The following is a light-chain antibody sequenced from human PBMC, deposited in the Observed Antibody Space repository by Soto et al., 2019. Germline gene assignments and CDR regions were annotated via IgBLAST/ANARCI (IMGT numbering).Light chain of an antibody. CDR3: QQYNSYSRT. Sequence: EIVLTQSPCTLSLSPGERATLSCRASQSVSSSYLAWYQQKPGQAPRLLIYGASSRATGIPDRFSGSGSGTEFTLTISSLQPDDFATYYCQQYNSYSRTFGPGTKVAIK. V-gene: IGKV3-20*01. CDR2: GAS. J-gene: IGKJ3*01. CDR1: QSVSSSY.